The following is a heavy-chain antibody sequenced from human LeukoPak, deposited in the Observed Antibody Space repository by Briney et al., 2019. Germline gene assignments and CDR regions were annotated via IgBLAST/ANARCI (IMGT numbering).Heavy chain of an antibody. CDR2: ISAYNGNT. D-gene: IGHD3-22*01. Sequence: GASVKVSCKASGYTFTSYGISWVRQAPGQGLEWMGWISAYNGNTNYAQKLQGRVTMTTDTSTSTAYMELSSLGSEDTAVYYCARGLYDSSGYTYYFDYWGQGTLVTVSS. CDR1: GYTFTSYG. CDR3: ARGLYDSSGYTYYFDY. J-gene: IGHJ4*02. V-gene: IGHV1-18*01.